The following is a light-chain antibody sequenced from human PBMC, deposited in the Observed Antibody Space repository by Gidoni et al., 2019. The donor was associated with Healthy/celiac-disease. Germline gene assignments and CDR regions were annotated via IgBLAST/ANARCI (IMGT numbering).Light chain of an antibody. V-gene: IGKV3-15*01. CDR2: GAS. CDR1: QSGSSN. Sequence: EIVLTQSPATLSVSPGERATLSCRASQSGSSNLAWYRQKPGQAPRLLIYGASTRATGIPASFSGSGSGTEFTLTISSLQSEDFAVYYCQQYNNWPPVYTFXQXTKLEIK. CDR3: QQYNNWPPVYT. J-gene: IGKJ2*01.